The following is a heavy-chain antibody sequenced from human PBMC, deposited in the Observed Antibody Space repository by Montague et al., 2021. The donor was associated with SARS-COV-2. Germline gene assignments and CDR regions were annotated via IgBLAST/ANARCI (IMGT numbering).Heavy chain of an antibody. V-gene: IGHV4-34*01. CDR1: GGSFSGYY. D-gene: IGHD2-2*01. CDR2: INHSGST. Sequence: SETLSLTCAVYGGSFSGYYWSWIRQPPVRGLEWIGEINHSGSTNYNPSLKSRVTISVDTSKNQFSLKLSSVTAADTAVYYCARVRAVPAAMRIFSLGRSYYGRDVWGQGTTVTVSS. J-gene: IGHJ6*02. CDR3: ARVRAVPAAMRIFSLGRSYYGRDV.